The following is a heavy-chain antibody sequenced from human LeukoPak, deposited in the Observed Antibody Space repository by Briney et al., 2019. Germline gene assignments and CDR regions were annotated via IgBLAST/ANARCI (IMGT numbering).Heavy chain of an antibody. CDR3: ASSIAAALWFDP. CDR1: GGSFSGYY. V-gene: IGHV4-34*01. D-gene: IGHD6-25*01. Sequence: SETLSLTCAVYGGSFSGYYWSWIRQPPGKGLEWIGEINHSGSTSYNPSLKSRVTISVDTSKNQFSLKLSSVTAADTAVYYCASSIAAALWFDPWGQGTLVTVSS. CDR2: INHSGST. J-gene: IGHJ5*02.